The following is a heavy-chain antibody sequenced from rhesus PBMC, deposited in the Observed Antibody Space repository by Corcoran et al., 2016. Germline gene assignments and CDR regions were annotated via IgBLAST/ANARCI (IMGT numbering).Heavy chain of an antibody. Sequence: EVRLVESGGGLVQPCGSLRLSCAASGFTFSDHYLSWVRQAPGKGPEWVGFNKKKGKGGKREEAWSVKGRVTIARDDAKSIASLHMNSRKTEDTAGEYCAREGGNTPIPDYWGQGVLVTVSS. D-gene: IGHD1-44*01. J-gene: IGHJ4*01. CDR2: NKKKGKGGKR. V-gene: IGHV3-116*02. CDR1: GFTFSDHY. CDR3: AREGGNTPIPDY.